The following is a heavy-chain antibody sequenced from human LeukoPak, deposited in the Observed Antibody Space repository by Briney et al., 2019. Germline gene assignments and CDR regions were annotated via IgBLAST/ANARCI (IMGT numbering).Heavy chain of an antibody. CDR2: IKQDGSEK. CDR1: GFTFSSYS. Sequence: PGGSLRLSCAASGFTFSSYSMNWVRQAPGKGLEWVANIKQDGSEKYYVDSVKARFTISRDNAKNSLYLQMNSLRAEDTAVYYCARNYYDSSGYPEVWGQGTLVTVSS. D-gene: IGHD3-22*01. J-gene: IGHJ4*02. CDR3: ARNYYDSSGYPEV. V-gene: IGHV3-7*01.